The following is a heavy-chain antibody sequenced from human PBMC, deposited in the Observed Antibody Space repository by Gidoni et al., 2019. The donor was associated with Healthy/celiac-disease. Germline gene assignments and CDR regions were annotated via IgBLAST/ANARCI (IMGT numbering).Heavy chain of an antibody. D-gene: IGHD4-17*01. CDR1: GFTFSSYA. CDR3: ARVSYGDYDY. CDR2: ISSNGGST. J-gene: IGHJ4*02. V-gene: IGHV3-64*01. Sequence: EVQLVGSGGGLVQPGGSLRLSCAASGFTFSSYAMHWFRQAPGKVLDYVSAISSNGGSTYYSNAVKGRFTISRDKSKITLYLQMGSLRAEDMAVYYCARVSYGDYDYWGQGTLVTVSS.